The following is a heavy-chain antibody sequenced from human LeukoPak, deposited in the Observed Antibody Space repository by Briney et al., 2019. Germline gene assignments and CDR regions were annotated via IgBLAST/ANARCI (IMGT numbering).Heavy chain of an antibody. CDR3: ARNYGSGSSIDY. CDR1: GGSFSGYY. J-gene: IGHJ4*02. CDR2: INHSGST. V-gene: IGHV4-34*01. Sequence: SETLSLTCAVYGGSFSGYYWSWIRQPLGKGLEWIGEINHSGSTNYNPSLKSRVTISVDTFKNQFSLKLSSVTAADTAVYYCARNYGSGSSIDYWGQGTLVTVSS. D-gene: IGHD3-10*01.